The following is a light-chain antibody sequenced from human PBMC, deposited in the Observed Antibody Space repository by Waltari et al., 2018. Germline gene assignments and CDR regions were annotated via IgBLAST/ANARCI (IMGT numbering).Light chain of an antibody. CDR3: CSHTFDSTWV. Sequence: QSALTQPASVSGSPGQSITISCTGTSSDVGVHNYVSWYHQYPGQAPKLLIYAATKRPSGVSSRFSASRPGNTAPLTISGLQPEDEADYYCCSHTFDSTWVFGGGTKLTVL. J-gene: IGLJ3*02. CDR1: SSDVGVHNY. CDR2: AAT. V-gene: IGLV2-14*03.